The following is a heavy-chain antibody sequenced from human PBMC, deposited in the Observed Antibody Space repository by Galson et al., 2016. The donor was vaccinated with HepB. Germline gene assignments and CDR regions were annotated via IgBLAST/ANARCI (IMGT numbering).Heavy chain of an antibody. Sequence: SVKVSCKASGYTYSGYYIHWVRQAPGQGLEWMGWINSISGDTNYAQKFQGRVNMTRDTTITTAYMELGRLKSDDAAIFYCATSGYDVLSGHYPMDVWGRGTTVIVSS. V-gene: IGHV1-2*02. J-gene: IGHJ6*04. CDR3: ATSGYDVLSGHYPMDV. CDR1: GYTYSGYY. D-gene: IGHD3-3*01. CDR2: INSISGDT.